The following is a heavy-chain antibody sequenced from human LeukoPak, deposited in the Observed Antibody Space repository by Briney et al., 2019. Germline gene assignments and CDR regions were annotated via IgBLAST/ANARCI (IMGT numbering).Heavy chain of an antibody. D-gene: IGHD6-19*01. V-gene: IGHV2-5*01. CDR1: GFSLSTTGVG. CDR3: AHTDSPGYSSGWYVNNWFDP. J-gene: IGHJ5*02. CDR2: IYWNDDK. Sequence: SGPTLVKPTQTLTLTCTFSGFSLSTTGVGVGWIRQPPGKALEWLALIYWNDDKRYSPSLKSRLTITKDTSKNQVVLTMTNMDPVDTATYYCAHTDSPGYSSGWYVNNWFDPWGQGTLVTASS.